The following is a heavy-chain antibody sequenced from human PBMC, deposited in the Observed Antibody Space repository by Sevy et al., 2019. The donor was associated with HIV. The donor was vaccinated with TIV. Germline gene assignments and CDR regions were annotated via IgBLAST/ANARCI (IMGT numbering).Heavy chain of an antibody. CDR3: AKGGGGHYDPDEIGYYFYYYNMDV. D-gene: IGHD3-22*01. V-gene: IGHV3-23*01. J-gene: IGHJ6*03. CDR2: ISGSGTRT. CDR1: GFSFDSYG. Sequence: GGSLRLSCAVSGFSFDSYGMTWVRQAPGKGLEWVSGISGSGTRTYYADSVKGSFINSIENSKNTLYLQMNSLRSEETAIYYCAKGGGGHYDPDEIGYYFYYYNMDVWGKGTTVTVSS.